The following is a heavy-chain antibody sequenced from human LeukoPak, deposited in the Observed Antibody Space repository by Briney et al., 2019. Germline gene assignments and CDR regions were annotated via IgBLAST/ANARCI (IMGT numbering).Heavy chain of an antibody. CDR3: ARDLPADTGYETHDY. V-gene: IGHV1-18*01. Sequence: ASVKVSCKTSGYTFTNYAISWVRQAPGQGLEWVGWTSAYNGNTDYAQKLQGRVTMTTDSSTSTAYMELRSLRSDDTAVYYCARDLPADTGYETHDYWGQGTLVTVSS. CDR2: TSAYNGNT. CDR1: GYTFTNYA. D-gene: IGHD5-12*01. J-gene: IGHJ4*02.